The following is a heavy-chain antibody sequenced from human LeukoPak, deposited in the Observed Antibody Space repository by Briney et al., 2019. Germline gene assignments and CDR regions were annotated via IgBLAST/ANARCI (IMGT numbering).Heavy chain of an antibody. CDR1: GDSINNNY. CDR2: IYNSGST. V-gene: IGHV4-59*01. CDR3: ARRIGISYYYDSSGPLEY. J-gene: IGHJ4*02. Sequence: SETLSLTCTVSGDSINNNYWSWIRQPPGKGLEWIGYIYNSGSTKYNPSLKSRVTISVDTSKNLFSLKLTSVTAADTAMYYCARRIGISYYYDSSGPLEYWGQGTLVTVSS. D-gene: IGHD3-22*01.